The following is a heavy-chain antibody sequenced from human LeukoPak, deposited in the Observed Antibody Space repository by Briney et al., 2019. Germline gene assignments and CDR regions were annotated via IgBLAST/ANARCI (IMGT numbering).Heavy chain of an antibody. D-gene: IGHD2-21*02. CDR2: IKYDGSEK. J-gene: IGHJ4*02. Sequence: GGSLRLSCAASGFIFSTYWMTWVRQAPGKGLEWVATIKYDGSEKFHVGSVRGRFTISRDNAKNSLYLQMNSLTAEDTAVYYCVRESFSRGDFNWGQGTLVSVYS. CDR3: VRESFSRGDFN. V-gene: IGHV3-7*01. CDR1: GFIFSTYW.